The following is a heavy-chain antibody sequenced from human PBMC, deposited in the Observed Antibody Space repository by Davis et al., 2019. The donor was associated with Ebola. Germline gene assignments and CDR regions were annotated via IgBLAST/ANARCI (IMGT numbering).Heavy chain of an antibody. J-gene: IGHJ6*02. V-gene: IGHV4-59*01. CDR2: ISYSGNT. D-gene: IGHD4-23*01. Sequence: MPGGSLRLSCTVSGASISSYYWSWIRQPPGKGLDWIGYISYSGNTNYSPSLKSRVTISLDTSKNQFSLKLSSLTAADTAVYYCARGGNSPHFYYYGMDVWGQGTTVTVSS. CDR3: ARGGNSPHFYYYGMDV. CDR1: GASISSYY.